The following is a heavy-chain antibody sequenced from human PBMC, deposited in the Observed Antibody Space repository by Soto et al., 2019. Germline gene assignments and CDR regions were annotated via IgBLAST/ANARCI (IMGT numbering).Heavy chain of an antibody. D-gene: IGHD2-2*01. CDR3: ALAMGDCTPTSCSQYRAVDY. Sequence: GGSLRLSCATSGFTFRTYWMTWVRQAPGKGLEWVANIKPDGSEKSYVDSVKGRFTISRDNAKNSLYLQMTSLRAEDTAVYYCALAMGDCTPTSCSQYRAVDYWGQGALVTVSS. V-gene: IGHV3-7*01. CDR1: GFTFRTYW. CDR2: IKPDGSEK. J-gene: IGHJ4*02.